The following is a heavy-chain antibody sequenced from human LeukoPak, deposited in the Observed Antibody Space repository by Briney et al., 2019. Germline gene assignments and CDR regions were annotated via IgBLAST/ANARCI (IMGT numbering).Heavy chain of an antibody. D-gene: IGHD4-17*01. Sequence: GRSLRLSCAASGFTFSSYGMHWVRQAPGKGLEWVAVIWYDGSNKYYADSVKGRFTISRDNSKNTLYLQMNSLRAEDTAVYYCAKAMGDYARPLFDYWGQGTLVTVSS. CDR1: GFTFSSYG. J-gene: IGHJ4*02. V-gene: IGHV3-33*06. CDR2: IWYDGSNK. CDR3: AKAMGDYARPLFDY.